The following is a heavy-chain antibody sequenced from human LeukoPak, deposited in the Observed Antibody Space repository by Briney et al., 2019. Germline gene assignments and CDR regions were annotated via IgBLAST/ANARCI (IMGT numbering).Heavy chain of an antibody. V-gene: IGHV5-51*01. Sequence: GESLKISCKGSGYSFSSYWIGWVRQMPGKGLEWMGIIYPGDSDTRYSPSFQGQVTISADESISTAYLQWSSLEASDTAMYYCAKKPGYTSSLETFDIWGQGTMVTVSS. D-gene: IGHD6-13*01. CDR2: IYPGDSDT. J-gene: IGHJ3*02. CDR1: GYSFSSYW. CDR3: AKKPGYTSSLETFDI.